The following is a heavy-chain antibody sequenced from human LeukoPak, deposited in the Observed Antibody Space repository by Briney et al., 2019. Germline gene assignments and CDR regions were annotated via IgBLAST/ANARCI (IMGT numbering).Heavy chain of an antibody. CDR3: ARGRSEWELTAFDY. D-gene: IGHD1-26*01. CDR1: GGSFSGYY. CDR2: INHSGST. J-gene: IGHJ4*02. Sequence: SETLSLTCAVYGGSFSGYYWSWIRQPPGKGLEWIGEINHSGSTNYNPSLKSRVTISVDTSKNQLSLKLSSVTAADTAVYYCARGRSEWELTAFDYWGQGTLVTVSS. V-gene: IGHV4-34*01.